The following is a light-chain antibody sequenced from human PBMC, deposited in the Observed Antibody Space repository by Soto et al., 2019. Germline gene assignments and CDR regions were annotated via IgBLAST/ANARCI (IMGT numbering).Light chain of an antibody. Sequence: QSVLTQPASVSGSPGQSIAISCTGTSSDVGAYDYVSWYQQHPGKAPKLMIYEVTDRPSGVSNRFSGSKSGNTASLTISGLQAEDEADYYCSSYATNRDVLFGGGTELTVL. CDR3: SSYATNRDVL. CDR2: EVT. V-gene: IGLV2-14*01. CDR1: SSDVGAYDY. J-gene: IGLJ3*02.